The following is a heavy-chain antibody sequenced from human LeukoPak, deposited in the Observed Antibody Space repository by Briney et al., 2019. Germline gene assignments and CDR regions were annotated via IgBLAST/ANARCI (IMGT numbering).Heavy chain of an antibody. V-gene: IGHV3-74*01. Sequence: GGSLRLSCAASGFTFRSYGMHWVRQAPGKGLVWVSRIKTDGSNTNYADSVKGRFTISRDNAKNSLYLQMNSLRAEDTAVYYCAELGITMIGGVWGKGTTVTISS. J-gene: IGHJ6*04. CDR1: GFTFRSYG. CDR2: IKTDGSNT. D-gene: IGHD3-10*02. CDR3: AELGITMIGGV.